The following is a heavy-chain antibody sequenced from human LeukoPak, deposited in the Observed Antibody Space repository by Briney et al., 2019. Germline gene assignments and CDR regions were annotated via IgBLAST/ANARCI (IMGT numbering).Heavy chain of an antibody. CDR1: GFTFSNYG. V-gene: IGHV3-33*01. J-gene: IGHJ4*02. D-gene: IGHD2-8*01. Sequence: GGSLRLSCAASGFTFSNYGIHWVRQAPGKGLEWVAVIWYDGSNKYCTDSVKGRFTISRDNSRNTLSLQMNNLRAEDTAVYYCARDRCTNGVCYLDYWGQGTLVTVSS. CDR3: ARDRCTNGVCYLDY. CDR2: IWYDGSNK.